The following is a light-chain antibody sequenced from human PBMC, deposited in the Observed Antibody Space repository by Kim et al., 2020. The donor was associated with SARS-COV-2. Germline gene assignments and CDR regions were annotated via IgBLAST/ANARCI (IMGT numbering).Light chain of an antibody. CDR3: QQRSNWPPLT. CDR2: GAS. J-gene: IGKJ4*01. CDR1: QNVSSSY. V-gene: IGKV3D-20*02. Sequence: EIVLTQSPGTLSLSPGERATLSCRASQNVSSSYLAWYQQKPGQAPRLLIYGASSRATGIPDRFSGSGSGTDFTLTISRLEPEDFAVYYCQQRSNWPPLTFGGGTKVDIK.